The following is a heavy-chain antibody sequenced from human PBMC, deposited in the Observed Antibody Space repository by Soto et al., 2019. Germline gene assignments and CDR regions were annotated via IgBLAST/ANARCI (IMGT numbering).Heavy chain of an antibody. CDR2: IRGRGYDQ. CDR1: GVTNCNLA. J-gene: IGHJ4*02. V-gene: IGHV3-23*01. Sequence: GVTNCNLAGRLVSQYKGKGPLWVSTIRGRGYDQNYADXARGRFAFSRDNSKNTLYLQMSSLRADDTAVYYCAKYAYSGSYFHFDHWGLGTLVTVSS. CDR3: AKYAYSGSYFHFDH. D-gene: IGHD1-26*01.